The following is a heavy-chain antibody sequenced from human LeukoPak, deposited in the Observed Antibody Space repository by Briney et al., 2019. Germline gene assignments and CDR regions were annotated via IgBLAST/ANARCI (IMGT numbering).Heavy chain of an antibody. CDR3: AKLELELRGSAFDI. D-gene: IGHD1-7*01. CDR1: GFTFTSYW. V-gene: IGHV3-7*01. J-gene: IGHJ3*02. Sequence: PGGSLRLSCAASGFTFTSYWMGWVRQAPGKGLEWVANIKQDGSEKYYVDSVKGRFTISRDNAKNSVDLQMNSLRVEDTAVYYCAKLELELRGSAFDIWGQGTMVTVSS. CDR2: IKQDGSEK.